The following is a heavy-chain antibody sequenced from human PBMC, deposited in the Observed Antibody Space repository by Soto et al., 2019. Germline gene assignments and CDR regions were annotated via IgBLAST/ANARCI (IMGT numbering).Heavy chain of an antibody. CDR1: GGTLSSYA. J-gene: IGHJ2*01. Sequence: QVQLVQSGAEVKKPGSSVKVSCKASGGTLSSYAISWVRQAPGQGLEWMGGIIPIFGTADYAKQFQGRVTITADDSTSTAYMELSSLISEDTAVYYCARAVTTPWYFDLWGRGTLVTVSS. CDR2: IIPIFGTA. V-gene: IGHV1-69*12. CDR3: ARAVTTPWYFDL. D-gene: IGHD4-17*01.